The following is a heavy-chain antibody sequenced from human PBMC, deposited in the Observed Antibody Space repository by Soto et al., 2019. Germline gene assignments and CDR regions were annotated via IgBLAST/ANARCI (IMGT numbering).Heavy chain of an antibody. J-gene: IGHJ4*02. V-gene: IGHV3-33*01. CDR3: ARGDYGDYGNFDY. D-gene: IGHD4-17*01. CDR2: IWYDGSNK. Sequence: QVQLVESGGGVVQPGRSLRLSCAASGFTFSSYGMHWVRQAPGKGLEWVAVIWYDGSNKYYADSVKGRFTISRDNSKNTLYLQMNSLRAEDTAVYYGARGDYGDYGNFDYWGQGTLVTVSS. CDR1: GFTFSSYG.